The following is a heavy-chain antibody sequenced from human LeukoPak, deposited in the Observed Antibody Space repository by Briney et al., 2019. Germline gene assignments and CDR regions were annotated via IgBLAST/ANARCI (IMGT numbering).Heavy chain of an antibody. J-gene: IGHJ3*02. Sequence: GGSLRLSCVASGFTFGPHRMHWPRQVPGKGLVGVSRINNDGSDTIYADSVKGRFTVSRDNSKDTLFLQMNSLRAEDTAVYYCARGGGDHAFDIWGQGTMVTVSS. CDR2: INNDGSDT. CDR3: ARGGGDHAFDI. V-gene: IGHV3-74*01. CDR1: GFTFGPHR. D-gene: IGHD3-16*01.